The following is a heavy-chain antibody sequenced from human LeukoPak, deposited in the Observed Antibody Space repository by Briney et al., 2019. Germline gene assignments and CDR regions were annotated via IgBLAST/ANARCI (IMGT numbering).Heavy chain of an antibody. CDR1: GFTFSNYA. CDR3: ARGRRYFQH. CDR2: ISSNGGST. V-gene: IGHV3-64*01. J-gene: IGHJ1*01. Sequence: GGSLRLSCAASGFTFSNYAMNWVRQAPGKGLEYVSGISSNGGSTNYANSVKGRFTISRDNSKNTLYLQMGSLRAEDMAVYYCARGRRYFQHWGQGTLVTVSS.